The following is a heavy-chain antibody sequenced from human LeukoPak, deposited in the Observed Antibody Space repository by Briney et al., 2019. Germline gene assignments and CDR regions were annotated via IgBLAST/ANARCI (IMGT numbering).Heavy chain of an antibody. J-gene: IGHJ5*02. Sequence: SGGSLRLSCAASGFTFSSYAMSWVRRAPGKGLEWVSAISGSGGSTYYADSVKGRFTISRDNSKNTLYLQMNSLRAEDTAVYYCAKEGNSSSWSCFDPWGQGTLVTVSS. V-gene: IGHV3-23*01. CDR2: ISGSGGST. D-gene: IGHD6-13*01. CDR1: GFTFSSYA. CDR3: AKEGNSSSWSCFDP.